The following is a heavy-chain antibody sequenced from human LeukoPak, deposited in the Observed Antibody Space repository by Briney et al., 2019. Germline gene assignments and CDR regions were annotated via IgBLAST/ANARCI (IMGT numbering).Heavy chain of an antibody. CDR3: ARPTAPNYYDSGLRAFDI. Sequence: ASVKVSCEASGYTFTSYDINWVRQATGQGLEWMGRMNRNSGNTGYAQKFQGRVTMTRNTSISTAYMELSSLRSEDTAVYYCARPTAPNYYDSGLRAFDIWGQGTMVTVSS. CDR1: GYTFTSYD. V-gene: IGHV1-8*01. J-gene: IGHJ3*02. D-gene: IGHD3-22*01. CDR2: MNRNSGNT.